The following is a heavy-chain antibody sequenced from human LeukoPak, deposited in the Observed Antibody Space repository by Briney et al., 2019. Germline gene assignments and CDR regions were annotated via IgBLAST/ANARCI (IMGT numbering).Heavy chain of an antibody. CDR3: ARGVTNIAVGDY. D-gene: IGHD6-19*01. V-gene: IGHV3-53*01. J-gene: IGHJ4*02. CDR1: GFTVSNNY. Sequence: PGGSLRLSCAASGFTVSNNYMNWVRQAPGKGLEWVSIIYSSGNTYYADSVGGRFTISRDNSKNMVYLQMNSLRAEDTAVYYCARGVTNIAVGDYWGQGTLVTVSS. CDR2: IYSSGNT.